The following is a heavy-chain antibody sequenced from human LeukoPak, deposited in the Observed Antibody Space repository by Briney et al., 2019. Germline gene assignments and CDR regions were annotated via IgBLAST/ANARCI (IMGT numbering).Heavy chain of an antibody. CDR3: ARGRHYYDSSGYGSWFDP. D-gene: IGHD3-22*01. J-gene: IGHJ5*02. V-gene: IGHV1-69*13. CDR1: GGTFSSYA. CDR2: IIPIFGTA. Sequence: GASVKVSCKASGGTFSSYAISWVRQAPGQGLEWMGGIIPIFGTANYAQKFQGRVTITADESTSTAYMELSSLRSEDTAVYYCARGRHYYDSSGYGSWFDPWGQGTLVTVSS.